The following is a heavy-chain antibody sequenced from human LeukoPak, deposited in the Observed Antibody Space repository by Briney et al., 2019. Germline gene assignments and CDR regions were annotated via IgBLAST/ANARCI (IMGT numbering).Heavy chain of an antibody. Sequence: SETLSLTCTISGGSISTYYWSWIRQPPGKGLEWIGYVYSSGSTDYNPSLKSRVTISLDTSQNQFSLNVTSITTADTAVYYFARLTYSTSWYYFEFRREGTLVTVSS. D-gene: IGHD6-13*01. CDR2: VYSSGST. V-gene: IGHV4-59*01. CDR1: GGSISTYY. J-gene: IGHJ4*02. CDR3: ARLTYSTSWYYFEF.